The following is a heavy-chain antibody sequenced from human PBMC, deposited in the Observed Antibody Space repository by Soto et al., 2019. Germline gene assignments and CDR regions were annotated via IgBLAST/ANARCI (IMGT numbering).Heavy chain of an antibody. Sequence: HPGGSLRLSCAASGFTFSSYAMSWVRQAPGKGLEWVSAISGSGGSTYYADSVKGRFTISRDNSKNTLYLQMNSLRAEDTAVYYCATWAIFGVVTHYYYYYMDVWGKGTTVTVSS. CDR2: ISGSGGST. D-gene: IGHD3-3*01. CDR3: ATWAIFGVVTHYYYYYMDV. J-gene: IGHJ6*03. CDR1: GFTFSSYA. V-gene: IGHV3-23*01.